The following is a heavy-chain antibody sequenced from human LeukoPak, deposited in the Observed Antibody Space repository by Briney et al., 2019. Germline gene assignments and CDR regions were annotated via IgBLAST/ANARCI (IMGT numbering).Heavy chain of an antibody. CDR2: ISDSGGST. CDR1: GYTFSSYA. D-gene: IGHD5-18*01. Sequence: GGSLRLSCAASGYTFSSYAMSWVRQAPGKGLEWVSLISDSGGSTYYADSVKVRFAISRDNSKNTLSLQMNSLRAEDTAVYYCAKGIELWLTYFDHWGQGTLVTASS. V-gene: IGHV3-23*01. J-gene: IGHJ4*02. CDR3: AKGIELWLTYFDH.